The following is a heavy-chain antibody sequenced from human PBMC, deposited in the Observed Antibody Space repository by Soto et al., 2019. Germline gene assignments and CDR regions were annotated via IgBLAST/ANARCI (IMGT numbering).Heavy chain of an antibody. CDR2: ISSSGSTI. V-gene: IGHV3-11*01. CDR3: ARVCDGSGIPIFGLYYYYMDV. D-gene: IGHD3-10*01. CDR1: GFTFSDYY. Sequence: GGSLRLSCAASGFTFSDYYMSWIRQAPGKGLEWVSYISSSGSTIYYADSVKGRFTISRDNAKNSLYLQMNSLRAEDTAVYYCARVCDGSGIPIFGLYYYYMDVWGKGTTVTVSS. J-gene: IGHJ6*03.